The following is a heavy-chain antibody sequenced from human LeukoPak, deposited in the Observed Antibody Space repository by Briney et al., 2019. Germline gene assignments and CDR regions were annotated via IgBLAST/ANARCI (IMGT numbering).Heavy chain of an antibody. J-gene: IGHJ3*02. Sequence: PGESLKISCKGSGYSFTSYWIGWVRQMPGKGLEWMGIIYPGDSDTRYSPSFQGRVTISADKSISTAYLQWSSLKASDTAMYYCARRYYDYVWGSYRYAFDIWGQGTMVTVSS. CDR2: IYPGDSDT. V-gene: IGHV5-51*01. CDR3: ARRYYDYVWGSYRYAFDI. D-gene: IGHD3-16*02. CDR1: GYSFTSYW.